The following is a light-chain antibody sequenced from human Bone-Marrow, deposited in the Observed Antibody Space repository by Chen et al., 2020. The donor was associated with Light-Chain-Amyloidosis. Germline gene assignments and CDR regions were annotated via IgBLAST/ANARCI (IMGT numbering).Light chain of an antibody. Sequence: SYELTQPPSVSVSPGQTARITCSGDDLPTKYAYWYQQKPGQAPVLVIHRDTERPSGISERFSGSISGTTATLNISGVQAEDEADYHCQSADSSGTYEVIFGGGTKLTVL. V-gene: IGLV3-25*03. J-gene: IGLJ2*01. CDR3: QSADSSGTYEVI. CDR2: RDT. CDR1: DLPTKY.